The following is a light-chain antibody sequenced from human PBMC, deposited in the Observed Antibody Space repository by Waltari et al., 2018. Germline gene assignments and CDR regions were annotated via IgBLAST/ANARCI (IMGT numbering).Light chain of an antibody. V-gene: IGLV2-14*03. CDR3: TSHTGDGVIL. CDR2: DVT. J-gene: IGLJ3*02. Sequence: QSARTHPASVSGSPGQSIAISCPALVSAIDVSVFLAWYQHQPGRAPQVILYDVTNRPTGISDRLSAPQSANTASLTISGLQPEDEGDYERTSHTGDGVILFGGETQLTV. CDR1: VSAIDVSVF.